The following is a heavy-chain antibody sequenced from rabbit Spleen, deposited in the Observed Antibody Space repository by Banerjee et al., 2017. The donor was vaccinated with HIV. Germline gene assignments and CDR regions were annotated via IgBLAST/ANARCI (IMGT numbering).Heavy chain of an antibody. CDR2: IDVTKYGST. CDR3: ARDSAGREDFNL. V-gene: IGHV1S45*01. Sequence: QGQLEGSGGDLVKPGTSLTLTCTASGLDFSSSYWIWWVRQAPGKGLEWIACIDVTKYGSTYYASWAKGRFTISKTSSTTVTLQMTSLTAADTATYFCARDSAGREDFNLWGQGTLVTVS. CDR1: GLDFSSSYW. J-gene: IGHJ4*01. D-gene: IGHD4-2*01.